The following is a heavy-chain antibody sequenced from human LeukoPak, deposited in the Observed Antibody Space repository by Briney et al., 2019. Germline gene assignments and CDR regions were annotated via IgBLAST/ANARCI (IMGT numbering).Heavy chain of an antibody. D-gene: IGHD5-12*01. CDR3: ARSGRPTSWFDP. CDR2: IYYKGNT. Sequence: PSETLSLTCTVSSVSISTYYWSWIRQPPGKGLEWIGYIYYKGNTNYNPSLRSRVTISLDTPKNQFSLKLSSVTAADTAVYYCARSGRPTSWFDPWGQGTLVTVSS. CDR1: SVSISTYY. J-gene: IGHJ5*02. V-gene: IGHV4-59*01.